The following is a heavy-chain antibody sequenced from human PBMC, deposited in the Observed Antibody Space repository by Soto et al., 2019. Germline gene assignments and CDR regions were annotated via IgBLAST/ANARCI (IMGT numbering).Heavy chain of an antibody. CDR1: GGSVSSGSYF. J-gene: IGHJ4*02. V-gene: IGHV4-61*03. CDR2: IHYSGST. Sequence: QVQLQESGPGLVKASETLSLTCIVSGGSVSSGSYFWNWIGQPPGKGLEWIGYIHYSGSTSYNPSLKSRVTISVDTSKNHFSLKLRSVTAADTAVYFCARSRGTYGGYYFDSWGQGTLVTVSS. D-gene: IGHD3-16*01. CDR3: ARSRGTYGGYYFDS.